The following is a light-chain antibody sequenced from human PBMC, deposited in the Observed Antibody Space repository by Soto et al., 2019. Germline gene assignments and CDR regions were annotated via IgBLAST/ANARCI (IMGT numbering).Light chain of an antibody. J-gene: IGLJ1*01. CDR2: EGS. V-gene: IGLV2-23*01. Sequence: QSVLTQPASVSGSPGQSITISCTGTSSDVGGYNYVSWYQQHPGKAPKLMTYEGSKRPSGVSNRFSGSKSGNTASLTTSGLQAEDEADYYCCSYARSSTFYVLGTGTKV. CDR3: CSYARSSTFYV. CDR1: SSDVGGYNY.